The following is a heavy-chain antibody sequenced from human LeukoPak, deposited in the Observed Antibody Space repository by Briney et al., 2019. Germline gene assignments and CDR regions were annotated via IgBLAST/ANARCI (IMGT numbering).Heavy chain of an antibody. CDR2: IRYDGNDK. J-gene: IGHJ4*02. CDR3: AKADCSGGSCSKYYFDY. CDR1: GFTFSYYG. Sequence: PGGSLRLSCAATGFTFSYYGMHWVRQAPGKGLEWVAFIRYDGNDKYYAESVKGRFTISRDTSRNTVYLQMNSLRAEDTAVYYCAKADCSGGSCSKYYFDYWGQGTLVTVSS. V-gene: IGHV3-30*02. D-gene: IGHD2-15*01.